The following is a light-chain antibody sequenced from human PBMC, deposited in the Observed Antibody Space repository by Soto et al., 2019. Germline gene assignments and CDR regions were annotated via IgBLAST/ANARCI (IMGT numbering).Light chain of an antibody. CDR3: AAWDDSLNGRAV. J-gene: IGLJ3*02. V-gene: IGLV1-44*01. CDR2: SNS. CDR1: ESNIGSNT. Sequence: QSVLTQPPSASGTPGQRVTISCSGSESNIGSNTVNWYQQVPGTAPKLLIYSNSQRPSGVPDRFSGSKSGTSASLAISGLQSEDEADYYCAAWDDSLNGRAVFGGGTKLTVL.